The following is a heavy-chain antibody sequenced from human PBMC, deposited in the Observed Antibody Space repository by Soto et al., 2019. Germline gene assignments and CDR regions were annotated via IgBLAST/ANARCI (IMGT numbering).Heavy chain of an antibody. J-gene: IGHJ4*02. V-gene: IGHV3-23*01. D-gene: IGHD6-13*01. CDR2: LSDSGDSI. Sequence: EVQLLESGGGLVQPGRSLRLSCTASGFTFSSHAMTWVRQAPGKGLEWVSGLSDSGDSIYYADSVKGRFTIYRDNSMNTLYLQMNTLRVEDTAVYYCAKVSSSWYAGFFDLWGQGTLVTASS. CDR1: GFTFSSHA. CDR3: AKVSSSWYAGFFDL.